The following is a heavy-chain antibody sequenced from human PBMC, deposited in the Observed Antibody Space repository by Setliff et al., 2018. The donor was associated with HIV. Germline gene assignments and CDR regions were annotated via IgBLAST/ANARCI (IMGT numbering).Heavy chain of an antibody. J-gene: IGHJ4*02. Sequence: GGSLRLSCAASGFTFNNAWMTWVRQAPGKGLEWLGRIKSKRDGGTIDYVAPVKGRFSISRDDLKNTLYLHMNSLKTEDTAIYYCTTDPRDWGQGTLVTVSS. CDR2: IKSKRDGGTI. CDR1: GFTFNNAW. V-gene: IGHV3-15*01. CDR3: TTDPRD.